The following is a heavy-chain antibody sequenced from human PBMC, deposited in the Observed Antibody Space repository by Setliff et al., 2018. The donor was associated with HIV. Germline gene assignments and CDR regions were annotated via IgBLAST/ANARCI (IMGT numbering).Heavy chain of an antibody. D-gene: IGHD3-10*01. CDR1: GGSFSAYS. CDR3: ARSRITMVRGSQNWYFDL. J-gene: IGHJ2*01. CDR2: INHSGST. Sequence: SETLSLTCAVYGGSFSAYSWTWIRQPPGKGLEWIGDINHSGSTNYNPSLKSRVTILVDTSKNQFSLKLNSVTAADTAVYYCARSRITMVRGSQNWYFDLWAVAPWSPSPQ. V-gene: IGHV4-34*01.